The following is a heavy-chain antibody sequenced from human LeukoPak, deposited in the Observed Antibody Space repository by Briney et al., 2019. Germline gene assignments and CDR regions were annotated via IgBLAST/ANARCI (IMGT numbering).Heavy chain of an antibody. CDR3: AKGAQYYFDY. V-gene: IGHV3-23*01. CDR1: GFTFSSYD. Sequence: TGGSLRLSCAASGFTFSSYDMSWVRQAPAKGLEWVSTISGSGGSTYYADSVKGRFTISRDSSKNTLYLQMNSLRAEDTAVYYCAKGAQYYFDYWGQGTLVTVSS. CDR2: ISGSGGST. D-gene: IGHD5-24*01. J-gene: IGHJ4*02.